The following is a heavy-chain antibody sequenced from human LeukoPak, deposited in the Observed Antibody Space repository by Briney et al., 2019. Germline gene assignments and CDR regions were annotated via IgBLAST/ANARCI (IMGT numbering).Heavy chain of an antibody. V-gene: IGHV4-59*12. J-gene: IGHJ5*02. Sequence: SETLSLTCTVSGGSISSYYWSWIRQPPGKGLEWIGYIYYSGSTNYNPSLKSRVTMSVDTSKNQFSLKLSSVTAADTAVYYCARIYCSGGSCYRNWFDPWGQGTLVTVSS. CDR1: GGSISSYY. D-gene: IGHD2-15*01. CDR2: IYYSGST. CDR3: ARIYCSGGSCYRNWFDP.